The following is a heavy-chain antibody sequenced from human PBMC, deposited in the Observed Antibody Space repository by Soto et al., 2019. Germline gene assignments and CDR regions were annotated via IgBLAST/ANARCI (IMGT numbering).Heavy chain of an antibody. V-gene: IGHV3-7*01. CDR1: GFTFSSYW. Sequence: GGSLRLSCAASGFTFSSYWMSWVRQAPGKGLEWVANIKQDGSEKYYVDSVKGRFTISRDNAKNSLYLQMNSLRAEDTAVYYCARDATRYCISTSCRGGTIDIWGQGTMVTVSS. J-gene: IGHJ3*02. CDR3: ARDATRYCISTSCRGGTIDI. CDR2: IKQDGSEK. D-gene: IGHD2-2*01.